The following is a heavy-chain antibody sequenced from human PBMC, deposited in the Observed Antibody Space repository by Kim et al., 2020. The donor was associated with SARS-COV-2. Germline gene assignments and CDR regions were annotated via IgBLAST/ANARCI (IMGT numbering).Heavy chain of an antibody. J-gene: IGHJ4*02. CDR2: SSGSGGST. Sequence: GGSLRLSCAASGFTFSSDAMSWVRQAPGKGLEWVSASSGSGGSTYYADSVKGRFTISRDNSKNTLYLQMNSLRAEDTAVYYCAKRDGDYASGYFDYWGQGTLVTVSS. CDR3: AKRDGDYASGYFDY. V-gene: IGHV3-23*01. D-gene: IGHD4-17*01. CDR1: GFTFSSDA.